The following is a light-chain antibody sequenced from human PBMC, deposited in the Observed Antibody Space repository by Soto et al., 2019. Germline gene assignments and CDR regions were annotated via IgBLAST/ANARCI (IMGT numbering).Light chain of an antibody. V-gene: IGKV3-15*01. CDR3: EQYNNGWT. CDR2: GAS. J-gene: IGKJ1*01. CDR1: QSVSSN. Sequence: EIVMTQSPATLSVSPGERATLSCRASQSVSSNLAWYKQKPGQAPRLLIYGASTRATGIPAKFNGSGSGTEFTLTISSLQSEDFAVYYCEQYNNGWTFGQGTKVEIK.